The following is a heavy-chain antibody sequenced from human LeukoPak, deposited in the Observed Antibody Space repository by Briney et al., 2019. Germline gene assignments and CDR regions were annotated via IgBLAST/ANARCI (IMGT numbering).Heavy chain of an antibody. D-gene: IGHD3-22*01. J-gene: IGHJ4*02. CDR1: MMIFTIYG. V-gene: IGHV3-23*01. Sequence: GGSLRLSSEAHMMIFTIYGITSIRQAPGKGLEWVSGISGSGVNTYYADSVKGRFTISRDISKNTLYLQMNSLRADATPVYYSKKEMHTISACYSHVEYSGQGTLVTVSS. CDR2: ISGSGVNT. CDR3: KKEMHTISACYSHVEY.